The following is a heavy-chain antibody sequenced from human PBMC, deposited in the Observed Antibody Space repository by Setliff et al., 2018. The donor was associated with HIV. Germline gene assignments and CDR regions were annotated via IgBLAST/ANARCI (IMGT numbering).Heavy chain of an antibody. CDR3: ARDREVVGSTRGTYYHYYHMDV. V-gene: IGHV3-66*02. D-gene: IGHD1-26*01. J-gene: IGHJ6*03. CDR1: GFTVSSNY. Sequence: GGSLRLSCAASGFTVSSNYMTWVRQAPGKGLEWVSLIYSDGSAYYADSVKGRFTISRDNSENTLYLQMNSLRAEDTAVYYCARDREVVGSTRGTYYHYYHMDVWGKGTTVTVSS. CDR2: IYSDGSA.